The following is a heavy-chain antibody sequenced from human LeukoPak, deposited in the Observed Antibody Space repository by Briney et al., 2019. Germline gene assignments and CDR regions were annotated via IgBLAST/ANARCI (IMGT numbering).Heavy chain of an antibody. CDR2: INHSGST. Sequence: PSETLSLTCAVYGGSFSGYYWSWIRQPPGKGLEWIGEINHSGSTNYNPSLKSRVTISVDTSKNQFSLKLSSVTAADTAVYYCARAHTAAAGTRFSPWGQGTLVTVSS. J-gene: IGHJ5*02. V-gene: IGHV4-34*01. CDR1: GGSFSGYY. CDR3: ARAHTAAAGTRFSP. D-gene: IGHD6-13*01.